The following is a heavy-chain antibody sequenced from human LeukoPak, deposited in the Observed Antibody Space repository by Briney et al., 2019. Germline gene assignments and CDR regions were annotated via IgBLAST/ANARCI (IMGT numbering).Heavy chain of an antibody. V-gene: IGHV1-18*04. J-gene: IGHJ4*02. CDR3: ARVGRGELFGELLSYFDY. CDR2: ISAYNGNT. CDR1: GYTFTSYG. Sequence: AASVKVSCKASGYTFTSYGISWVRQAPGQGLEWMGWISAYNGNTNYAQKLQGRVTMTTDTSKSPAYMELRSLRSDDTAVYYCARVGRGELFGELLSYFDYWGQGTLVTVSS. D-gene: IGHD3-10*02.